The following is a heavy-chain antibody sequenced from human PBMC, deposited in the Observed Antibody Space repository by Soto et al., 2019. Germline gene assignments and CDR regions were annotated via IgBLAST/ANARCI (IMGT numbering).Heavy chain of an antibody. D-gene: IGHD2-2*01. CDR1: GYSFTSYW. CDR2: IDPSDSYT. CDR3: ASLGYCSSTSRPNYYYYGMDV. J-gene: IGHJ6*02. Sequence: GESLKISCKGSGYSFTSYWISWVRQMPGKGLEWMGRIDPSDSYTNYSPSFQGHVTISADKSISTAYLQWSSLKASDTAMYYCASLGYCSSTSRPNYYYYGMDVWGQGTTVTVSS. V-gene: IGHV5-10-1*01.